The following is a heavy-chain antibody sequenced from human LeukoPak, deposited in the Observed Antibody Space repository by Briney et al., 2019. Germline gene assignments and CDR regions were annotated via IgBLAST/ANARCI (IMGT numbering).Heavy chain of an antibody. Sequence: GGSLRLSCAASGFTFRSYAMSWVRQAPGKGLEWVSAISGSGGSTYYADSVKGRFTISRDNAKNSLYLQMNSLRAEDTAVYYCVREPRPQHDYGGNAGFDPWGQGTLVTVSS. J-gene: IGHJ5*02. CDR1: GFTFRSYA. V-gene: IGHV3-23*01. CDR3: VREPRPQHDYGGNAGFDP. CDR2: ISGSGGST. D-gene: IGHD4-23*01.